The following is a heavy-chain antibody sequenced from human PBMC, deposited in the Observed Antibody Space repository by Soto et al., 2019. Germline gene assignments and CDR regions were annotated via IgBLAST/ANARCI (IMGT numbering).Heavy chain of an antibody. CDR2: ISSSSSYT. V-gene: IGHV3-21*04. D-gene: IGHD6-19*01. CDR3: AKEGTSGLYYFDY. CDR1: GFSVSSYS. J-gene: IGHJ4*02. Sequence: GGSLRLSCAASGFSVSSYSMNWVRQAPGKGLEWVSAISSSSSYTYYADSVKGRFTISRDNSRNTLYLQMNSLRAEDSAKYYCAKEGTSGLYYFDYWGPGTLVTVSS.